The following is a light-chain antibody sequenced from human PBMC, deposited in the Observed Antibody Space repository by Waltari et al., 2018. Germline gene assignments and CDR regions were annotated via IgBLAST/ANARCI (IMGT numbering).Light chain of an antibody. CDR1: QSISSY. Sequence: DIQMTQSPYSLSASVGDRVTITCRASQSISSYLNWYQQKPGQAPKLLIYAASSLQSGVPSRFSGSGSGTDFTLTISSLQPEDFATYYCQQSYSTPVTFGQGTKLEIK. V-gene: IGKV1-39*01. CDR3: QQSYSTPVT. J-gene: IGKJ2*01. CDR2: AAS.